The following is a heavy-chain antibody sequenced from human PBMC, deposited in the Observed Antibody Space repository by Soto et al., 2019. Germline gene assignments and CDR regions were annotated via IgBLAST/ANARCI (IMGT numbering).Heavy chain of an antibody. CDR3: AKDGHPEVLRFLEWPHN. CDR1: GFTFSSYG. CDR2: ISYDGSNK. V-gene: IGHV3-30*18. Sequence: GGSLRLSCAASGFTFSSYGMHWVRQAPGKGLEWVAVISYDGSNKYYADSVKGRFTISRDNSKNTLYLQMNSLRAEDTAVYYCAKDGHPEVLRFLEWPHNWGQGTLVTVSS. D-gene: IGHD3-3*01. J-gene: IGHJ4*02.